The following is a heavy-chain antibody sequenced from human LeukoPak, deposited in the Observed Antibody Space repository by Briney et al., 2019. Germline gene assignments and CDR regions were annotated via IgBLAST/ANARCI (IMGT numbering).Heavy chain of an antibody. D-gene: IGHD2-21*02. CDR2: IIPIFGTA. J-gene: IGHJ4*02. Sequence: SVKVSCKASGYTFSSYAISWVRQAPGQGLEWMGGIIPIFGTANYAQKFQGRVTITADKSTSTAYMELSSLRSEDTAVYYCARSSVVTAMVHLDYWGQGTLVTVSS. CDR1: GYTFSSYA. CDR3: ARSSVVTAMVHLDY. V-gene: IGHV1-69*06.